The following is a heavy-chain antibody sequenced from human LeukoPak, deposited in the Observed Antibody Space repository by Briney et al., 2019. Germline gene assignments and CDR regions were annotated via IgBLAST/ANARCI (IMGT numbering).Heavy chain of an antibody. D-gene: IGHD3-3*01. Sequence: PGGSLRLSCAASGFTFSSYGMHWVRQAPGKGLELVAVIWYDGSNKYYADSVKGRFTISRGNSKNTLYLQMNSLRAEDTAVYYCARERANYDFWSGYFYYFDYWGQGTLVTVSS. V-gene: IGHV3-33*01. CDR2: IWYDGSNK. CDR1: GFTFSSYG. CDR3: ARERANYDFWSGYFYYFDY. J-gene: IGHJ4*02.